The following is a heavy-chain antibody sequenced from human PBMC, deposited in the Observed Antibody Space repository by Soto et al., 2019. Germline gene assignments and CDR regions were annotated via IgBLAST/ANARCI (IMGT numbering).Heavy chain of an antibody. CDR2: ITRDGYNK. J-gene: IGHJ4*02. D-gene: IGHD6-6*01. V-gene: IGHV3-30*04. Sequence: AGGSLRLSCAGSGFIFKNYALNWVRQAPGKGLEWVASITRDGYNKYYADSVKGRFTIPRDNSRDTLSLQMTALTIEDSSVYYCTKSSGGSSSVGMDYWGQGTRVTVSS. CDR1: GFIFKNYA. CDR3: TKSSGGSSSVGMDY.